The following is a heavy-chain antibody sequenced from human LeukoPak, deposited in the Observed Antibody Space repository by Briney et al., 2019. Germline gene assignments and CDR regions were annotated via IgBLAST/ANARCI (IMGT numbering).Heavy chain of an antibody. Sequence: ASVKVSCKASGYTLTSYGITWVRQAPGQGLEWMGWISDYNGNTNYAQKLQDRVTMTTDTSTSTAYMELRSLRSDDTAVYYCARGRLGYCSGGSCSDFDYWGQGTLVTVSS. CDR3: ARGRLGYCSGGSCSDFDY. CDR1: GYTLTSYG. CDR2: ISDYNGNT. V-gene: IGHV1-18*01. D-gene: IGHD2-15*01. J-gene: IGHJ4*02.